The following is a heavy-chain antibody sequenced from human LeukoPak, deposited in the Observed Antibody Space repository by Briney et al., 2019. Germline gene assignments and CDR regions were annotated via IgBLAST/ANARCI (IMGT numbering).Heavy chain of an antibody. D-gene: IGHD3-22*01. J-gene: IGHJ4*02. V-gene: IGHV4-34*01. CDR2: INHSGST. Sequence: SETLSLTCAVYGGSFSGYYWSWIRQPPGKGLEWIGEINHSGSTNYNPSLKSRVTISVDTSKNQFSLKLSSVTAADTAVYYCARSGINFGSSGQKLDYWGQGTLVTVSS. CDR3: ARSGINFGSSGQKLDY. CDR1: GGSFSGYY.